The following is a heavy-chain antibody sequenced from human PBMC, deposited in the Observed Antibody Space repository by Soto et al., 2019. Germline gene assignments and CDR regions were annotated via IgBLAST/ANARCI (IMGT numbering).Heavy chain of an antibody. D-gene: IGHD6-13*01. CDR3: ASHSSHWPFFDF. CDR1: GGSISSGGYS. J-gene: IGHJ4*02. CDR2: IYYTGPS. V-gene: IGHV4-61*08. Sequence: PSETLSLTCAVSGGSISSGGYSWSWIRQPPGKGLEWIGYIYYTGPSNSNPSLNSRVTMSVDTSKNQFSLKLSSVTAADTAVYYCASHSSHWPFFDFWGQGTLVTVSS.